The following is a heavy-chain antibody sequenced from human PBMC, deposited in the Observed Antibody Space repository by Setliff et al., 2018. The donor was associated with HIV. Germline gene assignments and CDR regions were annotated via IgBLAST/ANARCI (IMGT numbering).Heavy chain of an antibody. Sequence: SETLSLTCTVSGASISTYYWSWIRQPPGKGLEWIGYIFYSGSSNSNPSLKSRVTMSVDTSKNQFSLNLTSVTAADTAVDYCARQSGYTRGWDIFGLVAGSFDIWGQGTMVTVSS. J-gene: IGHJ3*02. D-gene: IGHD3-3*01. V-gene: IGHV4-59*01. CDR3: ARQSGYTRGWDIFGLVAGSFDI. CDR1: GASISTYY. CDR2: IFYSGSS.